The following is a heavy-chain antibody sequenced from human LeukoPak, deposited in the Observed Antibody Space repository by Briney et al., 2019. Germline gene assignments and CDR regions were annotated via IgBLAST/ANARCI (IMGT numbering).Heavy chain of an antibody. J-gene: IGHJ6*03. CDR2: ISSSSSYI. CDR1: GFTFSSYS. CDR3: AREGDGYNYYYYYYMDV. D-gene: IGHD5-24*01. Sequence: GGSLRLSCAASGFTFSSYSMNWVRQAPGKGLEWVSSISSSSSYIYYADSVKGRFTISRDNAKNSLYLQMSSLRAEDTAVYYCAREGDGYNYYYYYYMDVWGKGTTVTISS. V-gene: IGHV3-21*01.